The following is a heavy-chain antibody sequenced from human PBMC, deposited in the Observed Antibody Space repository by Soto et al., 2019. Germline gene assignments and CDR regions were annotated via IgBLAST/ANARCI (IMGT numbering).Heavy chain of an antibody. V-gene: IGHV3-11*01. CDR1: GFTFTDYY. J-gene: IGHJ4*02. D-gene: IGHD4-17*01. CDR3: ARALSVTTIDY. CDR2: ISKSGSTT. Sequence: GGSLRLSCAASGFTFTDYYMSWVRQAPGKGLEWLSYISKSGSTTDYADSVKGRFTVSRDNAKNSLYLQMNSLRAEDTAIYYCARALSVTTIDYWGQGTLVTVSS.